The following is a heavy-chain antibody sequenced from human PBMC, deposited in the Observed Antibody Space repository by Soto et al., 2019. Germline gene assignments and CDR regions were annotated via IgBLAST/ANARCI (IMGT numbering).Heavy chain of an antibody. D-gene: IGHD4-17*01. V-gene: IGHV4-59*01. CDR3: ARGRQGGERFFRNCFDP. Sequence: QVQLQESGPGLVKPSETLSLTCTVSGGSINSYYWSWIRQAPGKGLAWIGYIYYNGNTNYNPSLKSRVIMSVDTSKNQLSLNLTSVTAADTAVYFCARGRQGGERFFRNCFDPWVQGTLVTVSS. CDR1: GGSINSYY. J-gene: IGHJ5*02. CDR2: IYYNGNT.